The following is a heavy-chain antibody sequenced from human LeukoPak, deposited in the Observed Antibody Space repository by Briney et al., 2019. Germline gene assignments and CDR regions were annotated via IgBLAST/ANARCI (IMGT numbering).Heavy chain of an antibody. D-gene: IGHD3-22*01. CDR2: ISSDGSSI. Sequence: GGSLRLSCAASGFTFSSHSMNWVRQAPGKGLEWISFISSDGSSIYYADSVKGRFTISRDNAKNSLYLRMYSLRDEDTAVYYCATNYYDSSGYNWFDPWGQGTLVTVSS. V-gene: IGHV3-48*02. CDR1: GFTFSSHS. J-gene: IGHJ5*02. CDR3: ATNYYDSSGYNWFDP.